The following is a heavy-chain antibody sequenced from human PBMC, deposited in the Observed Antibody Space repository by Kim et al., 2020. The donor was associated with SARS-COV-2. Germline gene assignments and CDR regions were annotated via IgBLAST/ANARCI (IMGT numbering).Heavy chain of an antibody. J-gene: IGHJ4*02. V-gene: IGHV4-59*01. Sequence: YNPSLKSRVTISVDTSKNQFSLKLSSVTAADTAVYYCASLIVGASNEFDYWGQGTLVTVSS. CDR3: ASLIVGASNEFDY. D-gene: IGHD1-26*01.